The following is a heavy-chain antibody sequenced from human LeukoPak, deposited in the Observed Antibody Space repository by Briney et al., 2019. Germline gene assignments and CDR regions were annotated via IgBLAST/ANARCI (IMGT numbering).Heavy chain of an antibody. D-gene: IGHD5-18*01. CDR3: ARTEPRIRGYSYGSMDY. J-gene: IGHJ4*02. Sequence: PGRSLRLSCAASGFTFSSYAMHWVRQAPGKGLEWVAVISYDGSNKYYADSVKGRFTISRDNSKNTLYLQMNSLRAEDTAVYYCARTEPRIRGYSYGSMDYWGQGTLVTVSS. CDR1: GFTFSSYA. V-gene: IGHV3-30-3*01. CDR2: ISYDGSNK.